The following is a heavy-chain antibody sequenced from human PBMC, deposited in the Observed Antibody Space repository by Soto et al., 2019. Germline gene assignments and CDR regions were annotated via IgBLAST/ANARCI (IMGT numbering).Heavy chain of an antibody. CDR2: IYHSGST. V-gene: IGHV4-30-2*01. CDR1: GGSISSGGYS. D-gene: IGHD3-10*01. Sequence: SETLSLTCAVSGGSISSGGYSWSWIRQPPGKGLEWIGYIYHSGSTYYNPSLKSRVTISVDRSKNQFSLKLSSVTAADTAVYYCARRMVRGVSWFDPWGQGTLVTVSS. J-gene: IGHJ5*02. CDR3: ARRMVRGVSWFDP.